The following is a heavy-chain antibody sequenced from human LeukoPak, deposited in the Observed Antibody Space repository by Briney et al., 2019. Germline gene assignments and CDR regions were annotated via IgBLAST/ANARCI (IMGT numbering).Heavy chain of an antibody. J-gene: IGHJ4*02. CDR2: ISSSSSYI. V-gene: IGHV3-21*01. Sequence: GGSLRLSCAASGFTFSSYSMNWVRQAPGKGLDWVSSISSSSSYIYYADSVKGRFTISRDNAKNSLYLQMNSLRAEDTAVYYCARVYRGRWELLRSSGPFDYWGQGTLVTVSS. CDR1: GFTFSSYS. D-gene: IGHD1-26*01. CDR3: ARVYRGRWELLRSSGPFDY.